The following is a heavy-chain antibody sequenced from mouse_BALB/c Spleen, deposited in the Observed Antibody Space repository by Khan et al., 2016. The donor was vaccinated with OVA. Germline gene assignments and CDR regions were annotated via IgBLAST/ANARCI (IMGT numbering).Heavy chain of an antibody. J-gene: IGHJ4*01. CDR3: ARIFIGTTDYAMDY. Sequence: VELVESGPGLVQPSQSLSITCTASGFSLTSYGVHWVRQSPGKGLEWLGVIWSGGSTDYNAAFISRLSISKDNSKSKVFFKMNSLQANDTAIYYCARIFIGTTDYAMDYWGQGTSVTVSS. V-gene: IGHV2-2*02. CDR2: IWSGGST. CDR1: GFSLTSYG. D-gene: IGHD2-14*01.